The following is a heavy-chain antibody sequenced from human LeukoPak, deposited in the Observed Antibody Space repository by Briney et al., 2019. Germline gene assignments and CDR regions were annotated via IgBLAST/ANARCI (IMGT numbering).Heavy chain of an antibody. CDR2: INPDGTTT. Sequence: GGPLRLPCAPSGFLFRTYWMPWAAEVPGKGLMWVSRINPDGTTTTSPASVKGRFTISRDNAKKTVHLQMNSLRAEDTAICIGDRVHRSGGDSWGERALVTVSP. CDR3: DRVHRSGGDS. D-gene: IGHD2-15*01. V-gene: IGHV3-74*01. J-gene: IGHJ4*02. CDR1: GFLFRTYW.